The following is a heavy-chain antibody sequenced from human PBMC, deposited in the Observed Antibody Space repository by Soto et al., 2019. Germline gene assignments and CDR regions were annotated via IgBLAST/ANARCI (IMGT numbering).Heavy chain of an antibody. Sequence: QVQLVQSGAEVKKPGSSVKVSCKASGGTFSSYAISWVRQAPGQGLEWMGGIIPIFGTANYAQKFQGRVTITADESTSTAYMELSSLRSEDTAVYYCARDPPRPTYDSSGYIFVYWGQGTLVTVSS. V-gene: IGHV1-69*01. CDR2: IIPIFGTA. J-gene: IGHJ4*02. CDR3: ARDPPRPTYDSSGYIFVY. CDR1: GGTFSSYA. D-gene: IGHD3-22*01.